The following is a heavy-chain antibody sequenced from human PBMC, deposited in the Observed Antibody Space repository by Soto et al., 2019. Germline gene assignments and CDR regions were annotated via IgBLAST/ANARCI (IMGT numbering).Heavy chain of an antibody. J-gene: IGHJ4*02. CDR2: ISAHNGNT. CDR1: GYGFTTYG. CDR3: ARGRYGDY. Sequence: QVHLVQSGAEVKKPGASVKVSCRGSGYGFTTYGITWVRQAPGQGLEWMAWISAHNGNTNYAQKLQGRFSVNRDTSASTAYMEVRSLRSDDTAVYYCARGRYGDYWGQGALVTVSS. V-gene: IGHV1-18*01. D-gene: IGHD1-1*01.